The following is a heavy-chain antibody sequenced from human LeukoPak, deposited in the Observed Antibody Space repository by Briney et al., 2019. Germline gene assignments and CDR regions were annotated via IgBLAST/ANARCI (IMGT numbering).Heavy chain of an antibody. CDR1: GFTFDEYV. D-gene: IGHD6-13*01. J-gene: IGHJ4*02. Sequence: GGSLRLSCAASGFTFDEYVMHWVRQPPGKGLEWVSLISGDGSNTYYADSVTGRFTISRDNSKNSLYLQMSSLRTEDTAVYYCAKVRFTSSWAILDFWGQGTVVTVSS. CDR2: ISGDGSNT. CDR3: AKVRFTSSWAILDF. V-gene: IGHV3-43*02.